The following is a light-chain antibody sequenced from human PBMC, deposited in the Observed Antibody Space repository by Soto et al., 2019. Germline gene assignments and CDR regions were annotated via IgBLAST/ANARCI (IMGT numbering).Light chain of an antibody. Sequence: EIVMTQSPATLSVSPGERAALSCRASQSVSSNLAWYQQKPGQAPRLLIYGASTRATGIPARFSGSGAGTEFTLTISSLEPEDFAVYYCQQRSNGSITFGQGTRLEIK. CDR3: QQRSNGSIT. V-gene: IGKV3-15*01. J-gene: IGKJ5*01. CDR2: GAS. CDR1: QSVSSN.